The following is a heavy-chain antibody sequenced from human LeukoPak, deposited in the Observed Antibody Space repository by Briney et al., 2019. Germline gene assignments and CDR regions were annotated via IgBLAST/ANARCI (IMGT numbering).Heavy chain of an antibody. D-gene: IGHD3-9*01. CDR2: IYPGDSDT. Sequence: GESLQISCQGSGSSFTSYWIGWVRQVPGKGLEWMGIIYPGDSDTRYSPSFQGQVTISADKSISTAYLQWSSLKASDTAMYYCARAGILTGITQFDPWGQGTLVTVSS. V-gene: IGHV5-51*01. J-gene: IGHJ5*02. CDR1: GSSFTSYW. CDR3: ARAGILTGITQFDP.